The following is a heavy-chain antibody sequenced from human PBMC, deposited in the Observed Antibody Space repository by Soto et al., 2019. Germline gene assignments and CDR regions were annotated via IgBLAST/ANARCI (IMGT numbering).Heavy chain of an antibody. J-gene: IGHJ4*02. V-gene: IGHV3-23*01. CDR3: AKEGRYSSSRGYFDY. CDR2: ISGSGGST. D-gene: IGHD6-13*01. Sequence: EVQLLESGGGLVQPGGSLRLSCAASGFTFSSYGMSWVRQAPGKGLEWVSGISGSGGSTYYADSVKGRFTISRDNPKNTRYLQRNSLRAEDTAVYYCAKEGRYSSSRGYFDYWGQGTLVTVSS. CDR1: GFTFSSYG.